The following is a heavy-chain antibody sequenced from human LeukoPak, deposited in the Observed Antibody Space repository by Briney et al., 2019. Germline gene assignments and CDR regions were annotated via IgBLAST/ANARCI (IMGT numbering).Heavy chain of an antibody. J-gene: IGHJ4*02. V-gene: IGHV3-21*01. CDR2: ISSSSSDL. D-gene: IGHD5-24*01. CDR3: ARAMAVPANNDY. Sequence: PGGSLRLSCTTSGFTFSSYTMNWVRQAPGKGLDWVSSISSSSSDLYYADSVKGRFTIFRDNAKNSVYLQMNSLRAEDTAVYYCARAMAVPANNDYWGQGTLVTVSS. CDR1: GFTFSSYT.